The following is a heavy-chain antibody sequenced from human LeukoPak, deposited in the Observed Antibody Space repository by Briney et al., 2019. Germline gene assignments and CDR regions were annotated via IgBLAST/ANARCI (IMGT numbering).Heavy chain of an antibody. CDR2: IIPIFGTA. CDR1: A. J-gene: IGHJ3*01. D-gene: IGHD1-26*01. Sequence: AISXVRQAPGQGLEWMGGIIPIFGTANYAQKFQGRVTITADESASTAYMELSSLRSEDTAVYYCARDTIVGSSWGQGTMVTVSS. V-gene: IGHV1-69*01. CDR3: ARDTIVGSS.